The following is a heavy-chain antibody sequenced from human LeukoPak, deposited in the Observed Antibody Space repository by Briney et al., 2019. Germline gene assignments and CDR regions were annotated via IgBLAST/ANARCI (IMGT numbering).Heavy chain of an antibody. CDR2: ISSSSSYI. Sequence: GGSLRLSCAASGFTFSSYSMNWVRQAPGKGLEWVSSISSSSSYIYYADSVKGRFTISRDNSKDSLDLQMNSLRAEDTAVYYCASDSSPSGYLHDAFDIWGQGTMVTVSS. V-gene: IGHV3-21*01. CDR1: GFTFSSYS. J-gene: IGHJ3*02. CDR3: ASDSSPSGYLHDAFDI. D-gene: IGHD3-22*01.